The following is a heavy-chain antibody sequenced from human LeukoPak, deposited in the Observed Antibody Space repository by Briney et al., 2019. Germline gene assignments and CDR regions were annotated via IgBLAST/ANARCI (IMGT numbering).Heavy chain of an antibody. J-gene: IGHJ4*02. CDR1: GFTFSSYS. Sequence: GASLRLSCAASGFTFSSYSMNWVRQAPGKGLEWVSSISSSSSYIYYADSVKGRFTISRDNAKNSLYLQMNSLRAEDTAVYYCARARLGYCSSTSCYGELGYWGQGTLVTVSS. CDR2: ISSSSSYI. D-gene: IGHD2-2*01. CDR3: ARARLGYCSSTSCYGELGY. V-gene: IGHV3-21*01.